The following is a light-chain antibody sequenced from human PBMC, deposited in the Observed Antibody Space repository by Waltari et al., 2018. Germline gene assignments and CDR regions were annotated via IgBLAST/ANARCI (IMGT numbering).Light chain of an antibody. Sequence: EVVMTQSPATLSLFPVERATLPCRASQSVASNLAWYQQKPGQAPRLLIYEASTRATGISARFRGSGSGTEFTLTISSLQSEDSAVYYCQQYNRWPPITFGQGTRLEIK. CDR3: QQYNRWPPIT. CDR2: EAS. J-gene: IGKJ5*01. CDR1: QSVASN. V-gene: IGKV3-15*01.